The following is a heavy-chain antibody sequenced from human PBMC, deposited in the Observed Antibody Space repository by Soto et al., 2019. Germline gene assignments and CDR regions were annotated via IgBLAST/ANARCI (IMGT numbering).Heavy chain of an antibody. V-gene: IGHV3-53*01. D-gene: IGHD3-16*01. CDR3: ARASSRWGSDAAH. CDR2: IYSGGST. CDR1: GFSVSANY. J-gene: IGHJ1*01. Sequence: EVHLVESGGGLIQPGGSLRLSCAPSGFSVSANYMSWVRQAPGRGLECVSSIYSGGSTVYADSVKGRFTISRDNSKNTLYLQMNSLRAEDTAVHYCARASSRWGSDAAHWGQGTLVTVSP.